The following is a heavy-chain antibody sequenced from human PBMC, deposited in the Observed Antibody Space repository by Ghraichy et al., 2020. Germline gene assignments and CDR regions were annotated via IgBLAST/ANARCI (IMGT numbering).Heavy chain of an antibody. Sequence: SETLSLTCTVSGGSISSGGYYWSWIRQYPGKGLEWIGYIYYSGSTYYNPSLKSRVTISVDTSKNQFSLKLSSVTAADTAVYYCARGYGDYINWFDPWGQGTLVTVSS. V-gene: IGHV4-31*03. D-gene: IGHD4-17*01. CDR2: IYYSGST. CDR1: GGSISSGGYY. CDR3: ARGYGDYINWFDP. J-gene: IGHJ5*02.